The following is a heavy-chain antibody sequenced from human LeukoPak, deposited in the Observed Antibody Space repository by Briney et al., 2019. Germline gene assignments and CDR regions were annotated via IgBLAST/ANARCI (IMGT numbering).Heavy chain of an antibody. J-gene: IGHJ4*02. CDR3: ARLELLAAAFDY. V-gene: IGHV1-2*02. CDR1: GYTFITYY. D-gene: IGHD6-13*01. CDR2: INPNSGGT. Sequence: GASVKVSCKASGYTFITYYMHWVRQAPGQGLEWMGWINPNSGGTNYAQKFQGRVTMTRDTSISTAYMELSRLRSDDTAVYYCARLELLAAAFDYWGQGTLVTVSS.